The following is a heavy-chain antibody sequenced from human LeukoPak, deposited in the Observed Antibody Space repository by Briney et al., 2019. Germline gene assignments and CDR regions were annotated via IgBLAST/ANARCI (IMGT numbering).Heavy chain of an antibody. D-gene: IGHD5-12*01. CDR3: ARGAATIAYYYYGMDV. CDR2: ISSSGSTI. CDR1: GFTFSDYY. Sequence: GGSLRLSCAASGFTFSDYYMSWIRQAPGKGLEWVSYISSSGSTIYYADSVKGRFTISRDNAKNSLYLQMNSLRAEDTAVYYCARGAATIAYYYYGMDVWGQGTTVTVSS. V-gene: IGHV3-11*01. J-gene: IGHJ6*02.